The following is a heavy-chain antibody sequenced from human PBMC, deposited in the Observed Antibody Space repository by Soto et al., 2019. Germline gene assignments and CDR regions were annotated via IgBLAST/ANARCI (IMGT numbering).Heavy chain of an antibody. J-gene: IGHJ6*02. V-gene: IGHV1-69*12. CDR1: GGTFSSYA. CDR2: IISIIGTA. Sequence: QVQLVQSGAEVKKPGSSVKVSCKASGGTFSSYAISWVRQAPGQGLEWMGGIISIIGTADYAQKFQGRVTITADEYRSTADRELRGLTSQDTPVYYCASHSGSAPEGRYYYGMDGWGPGTTVTVSS. CDR3: ASHSGSAPEGRYYYGMDG. D-gene: IGHD1-26*01.